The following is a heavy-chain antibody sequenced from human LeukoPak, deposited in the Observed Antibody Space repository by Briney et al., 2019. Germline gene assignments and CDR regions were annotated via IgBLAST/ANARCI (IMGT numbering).Heavy chain of an antibody. J-gene: IGHJ3*02. CDR2: ISAYNGNT. Sequence: ASVKVSCKASGYTFTSYGISWVRQAPGQGLEWMGWISAYNGNTNYAQKLQGRVTMTTDTSTSTAHMELRSLRSDDTAVYYCARELYDFWSGYYNPKDAFDIWGQGTMVTVSS. CDR1: GYTFTSYG. CDR3: ARELYDFWSGYYNPKDAFDI. V-gene: IGHV1-18*01. D-gene: IGHD3-3*01.